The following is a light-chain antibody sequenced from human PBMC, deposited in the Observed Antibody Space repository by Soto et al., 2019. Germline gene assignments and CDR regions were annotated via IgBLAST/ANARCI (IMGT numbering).Light chain of an antibody. CDR1: QGIGDT. J-gene: IGKJ1*01. CDR2: GAS. V-gene: IGKV3D-15*02. CDR3: QQYGNAPPST. Sequence: EVVMRQSPATLSVSPGEGATLSCRASQGIGDTLAWYQHKPGQTPRLLIYGASNRAAGIPARFSGSGSGTDFTLTINSLEPEDSAVYYCQQYGNAPPSTFGQGTKVDIK.